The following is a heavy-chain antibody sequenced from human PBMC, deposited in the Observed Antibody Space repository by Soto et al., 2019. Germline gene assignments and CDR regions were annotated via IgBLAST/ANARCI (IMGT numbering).Heavy chain of an antibody. CDR3: ARSVFP. CDR2: IYHSGSP. CDR1: GGSISSTNW. J-gene: IGHJ5*02. V-gene: IGHV4-4*02. Sequence: SETLSLTCVVSGGSISSTNWWTWVRQPPGKGLEWIGEIYHSGSPTFSPSLRGRATISVDKSNNQFSLRLRSVTAADTAVYYCARSVFPWGQGTLVTVSS.